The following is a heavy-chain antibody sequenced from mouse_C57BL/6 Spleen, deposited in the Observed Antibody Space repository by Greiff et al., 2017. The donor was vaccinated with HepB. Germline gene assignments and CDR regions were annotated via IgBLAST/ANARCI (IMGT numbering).Heavy chain of an antibody. Sequence: VHLVESGAELARPGASVKLSCKASGYTFTSYGISWVKQRTGQGLEWIGEIYPRSGNTYYNEKFKGKATLTADKSSSTAYMELRRLTSEDSAVYFCARGLGTGTLDAMDYCGQGTSVTVSS. V-gene: IGHV1-81*01. D-gene: IGHD4-1*01. CDR3: ARGLGTGTLDAMDY. CDR1: GYTFTSYG. J-gene: IGHJ4*01. CDR2: IYPRSGNT.